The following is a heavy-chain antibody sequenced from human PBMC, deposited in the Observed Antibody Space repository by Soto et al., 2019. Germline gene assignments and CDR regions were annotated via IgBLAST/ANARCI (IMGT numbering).Heavy chain of an antibody. CDR1: GGSLNGNS. J-gene: IGHJ4*02. V-gene: IGHV4-59*12. CDR3: ARWVEVSLDYFDS. Sequence: PSETLSLTCTASGGSLNGNSWSWIRQPPGKEVEWIGYVHHSGRTNYNPSLKSRVAISVDTSKNQFSLYLNSVTAADTAVYYCARWVEVSLDYFDSWGQGTPVTVPS. D-gene: IGHD2-15*01. CDR2: VHHSGRT.